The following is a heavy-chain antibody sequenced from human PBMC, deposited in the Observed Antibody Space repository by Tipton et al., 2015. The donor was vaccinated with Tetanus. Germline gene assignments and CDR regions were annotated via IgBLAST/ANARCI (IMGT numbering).Heavy chain of an antibody. J-gene: IGHJ5*02. V-gene: IGHV3-7*01. CDR1: GFTFNTYW. CDR3: ARGMSFDP. CDR2: IKYDESEK. Sequence: SLRLSCAASGFTFNTYWMSWARQAPGKGLEWVANIKYDESEKYYVDSVKGRFTISRDNAKNSLYLQMNSLRVDDTAVYYCARGMSFDPWGQGTLVTVPS.